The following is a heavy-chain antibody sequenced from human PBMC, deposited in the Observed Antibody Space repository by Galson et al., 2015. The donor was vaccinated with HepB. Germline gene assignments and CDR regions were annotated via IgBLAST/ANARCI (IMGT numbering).Heavy chain of an antibody. CDR2: CGSGNIK. CDR3: AKWRLSERWFDP. CDR1: GFTFSDFA. J-gene: IGHJ5*02. V-gene: IGHV3-23*01. D-gene: IGHD1-1*01. Sequence: SLRLSCAASGFTFSDFAMVWVRQAPGVGLEWVSTCGSGNIKYYADSVKGRFIISRDNSRNTLYLQMNSLRAEDTAVYYCAKWRLSERWFDPWGQGTLVTVSS.